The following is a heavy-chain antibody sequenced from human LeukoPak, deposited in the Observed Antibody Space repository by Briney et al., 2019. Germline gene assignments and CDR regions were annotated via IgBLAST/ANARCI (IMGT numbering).Heavy chain of an antibody. CDR1: GFTFSSYA. Sequence: GGSLRLSCAASGFTFSSYAMYWVRQAPGKGLEWVSGIVGSGGSTYYADSVKGRFTISRDNSKNTLYLQMNSLGAEDTAVYYCAHARGYSYGNFDYWGQGTLVTVSS. D-gene: IGHD5-18*01. CDR2: IVGSGGST. V-gene: IGHV3-23*01. J-gene: IGHJ4*02. CDR3: AHARGYSYGNFDY.